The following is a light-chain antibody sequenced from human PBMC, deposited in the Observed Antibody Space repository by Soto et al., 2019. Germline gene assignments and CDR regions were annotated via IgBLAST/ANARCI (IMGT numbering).Light chain of an antibody. Sequence: QSVLTQPASVSGSPGQSITISCTGTSRNVGSYNYVSWYQQHPGKAPKLMIYEVSHRPSGVSNRFSGSKSGNTASLTISGLQAEDEAEYFCSSYISTSSLSRVFGGGTKVTVL. CDR1: SRNVGSYNY. V-gene: IGLV2-14*01. CDR3: SSYISTSSLSRV. J-gene: IGLJ3*02. CDR2: EVS.